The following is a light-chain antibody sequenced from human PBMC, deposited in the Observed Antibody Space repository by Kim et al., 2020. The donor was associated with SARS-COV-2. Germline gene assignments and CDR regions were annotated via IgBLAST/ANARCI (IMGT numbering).Light chain of an antibody. CDR2: GAS. CDR1: LSISTY. Sequence: SPALGDRFAITFRASLSISTYLVWYQQKPGKAPNLLIYGASRVQSGVPSRFSGSGYGTEFTLTITSLQPDDFATYYCQQSYTAPTFGGGTRVDLK. J-gene: IGKJ4*01. V-gene: IGKV1-39*01. CDR3: QQSYTAPT.